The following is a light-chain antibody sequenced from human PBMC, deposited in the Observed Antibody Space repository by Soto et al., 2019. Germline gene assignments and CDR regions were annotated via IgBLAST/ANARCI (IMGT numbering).Light chain of an antibody. CDR1: RSVNNNY. CDR3: HQHGGSPET. J-gene: IGKJ1*01. CDR2: GAS. V-gene: IGKV3-20*01. Sequence: IGLTHSPGTLSLYPGERATLSCRASRSVNNNYVAWYQQKPGQAPRLLIFGASSRATGIPDRFIGSGSGTEFILTISRLEPDDFAIYHCHQHGGSPETFGQGTKVDIK.